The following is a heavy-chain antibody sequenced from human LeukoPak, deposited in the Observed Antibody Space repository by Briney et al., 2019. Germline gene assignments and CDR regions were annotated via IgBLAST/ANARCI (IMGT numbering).Heavy chain of an antibody. D-gene: IGHD2-2*02. V-gene: IGHV3-21*06. CDR2: ITTTSSYI. J-gene: IGHJ6*02. CDR3: ARDARRVVAAAIPYGMDV. CDR1: GFTFSTYS. Sequence: GGSLRLSCAAYGFTFSTYSMNWVRQAPGKGLEWVSSITTTSSYIHYADSVKGRFTILRDNAKNLLYLQMNSLRVEDTAVYYCARDARRVVAAAIPYGMDVWGQGTTVTVSS.